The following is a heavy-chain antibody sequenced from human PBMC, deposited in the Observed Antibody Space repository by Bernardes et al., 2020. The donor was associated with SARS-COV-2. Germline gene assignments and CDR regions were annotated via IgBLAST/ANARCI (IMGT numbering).Heavy chain of an antibody. Sequence: GGSLRLSCAASGFTFSSYWMHWVRQAPGKGLVWVSRINSDGSSTSYADSVKGRFTISRDNAKNTLYLQMNSLRAEDTAVYYCARALPSFDWVPGYYYYYGMDVWGQGTTVTVSS. CDR1: GFTFSSYW. CDR3: ARALPSFDWVPGYYYYYGMDV. D-gene: IGHD3-9*01. CDR2: INSDGSST. J-gene: IGHJ6*02. V-gene: IGHV3-74*01.